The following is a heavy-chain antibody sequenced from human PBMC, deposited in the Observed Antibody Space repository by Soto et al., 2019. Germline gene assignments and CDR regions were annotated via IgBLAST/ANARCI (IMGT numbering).Heavy chain of an antibody. CDR3: AREGIVVVPAAIPFDD. J-gene: IGHJ4*02. Sequence: SETLSLTCAVYGGSLSGYYGSWIRQRPGKGLEWMGEINHSGSTDYNPSLKRRVTISVDTSKNQCSLKVSSVTAADTAVSYWAREGIVVVPAAIPFDDWGQGTLVTVSS. D-gene: IGHD2-2*01. V-gene: IGHV4-34*01. CDR1: GGSLSGYY. CDR2: INHSGST.